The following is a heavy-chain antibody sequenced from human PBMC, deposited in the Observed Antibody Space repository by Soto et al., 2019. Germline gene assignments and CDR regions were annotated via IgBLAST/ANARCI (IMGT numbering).Heavy chain of an antibody. CDR3: AQLLDGAYYGFDV. Sequence: QVQLMQSGVEVKNPGASVKVSCKASSYTFINYVITWVRQAPGQGLAWMGRMSNYNGNTDYAQNLQGRVIMTTDTSTNKAYLELTSLGSDDTAAYYCAQLLDGAYYGFDVWGQGTTVTVSS. J-gene: IGHJ6*02. V-gene: IGHV1-18*01. D-gene: IGHD2-2*01. CDR1: SYTFINYV. CDR2: MSNYNGNT.